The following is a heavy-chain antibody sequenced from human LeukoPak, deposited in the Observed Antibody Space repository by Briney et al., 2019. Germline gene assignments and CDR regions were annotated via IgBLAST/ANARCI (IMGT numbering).Heavy chain of an antibody. CDR3: AKEANYYDSSGYFDY. CDR2: TRDKANSYTT. D-gene: IGHD3-22*01. Sequence: PGGSLRLSCAASGFTFSDHYMDWVRQAPGKGLEWVGRTRDKANSYTTEYAASVKGRFTISRDNSKNTLYLQMNSLRAEDTAVYYCAKEANYYDSSGYFDYWGQGTLVTVSS. J-gene: IGHJ4*02. V-gene: IGHV3-72*01. CDR1: GFTFSDHY.